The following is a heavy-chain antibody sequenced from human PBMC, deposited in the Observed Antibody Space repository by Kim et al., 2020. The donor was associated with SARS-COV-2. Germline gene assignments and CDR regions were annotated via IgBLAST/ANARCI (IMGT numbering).Heavy chain of an antibody. Sequence: SLRLSCAASGFTFSIYFIHLVLPSPGTGLEWVEVLWYDGSNKYYADSVKSRFTICRDNSKNTLYLKMNSLRAEETAVYYCARELLRYFDWLLLDPDQGYCYGMDDWGQGTTVTVSS. J-gene: IGHJ6*02. V-gene: IGHV3-33*01. CDR2: LWYDGSNK. CDR3: ARELLRYFDWLLLDPDQGYCYGMDD. D-gene: IGHD3-9*01. CDR1: GFTFSIYF.